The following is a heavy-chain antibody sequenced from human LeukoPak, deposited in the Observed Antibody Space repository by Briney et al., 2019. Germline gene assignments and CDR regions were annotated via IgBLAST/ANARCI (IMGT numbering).Heavy chain of an antibody. V-gene: IGHV3-21*01. CDR1: GFTFSSYS. Sequence: GGSLRLSCAASGFTFSSYSMNWVRQAPGKGLEWVSSISSSSSYIYYADSVKGRFTISRDNAKNSLYLQMNSLRAEDTAVYYCARVSSGWYVPYWGQGTLLTVSS. J-gene: IGHJ4*02. CDR3: ARVSSGWYVPY. D-gene: IGHD6-19*01. CDR2: ISSSSSYI.